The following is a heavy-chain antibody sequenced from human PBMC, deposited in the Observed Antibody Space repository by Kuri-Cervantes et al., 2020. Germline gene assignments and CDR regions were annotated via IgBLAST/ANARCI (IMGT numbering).Heavy chain of an antibody. Sequence: GESLKISCAASGFTFSSYSMNWVRQAPGKGLEWVSSISSSSSYIYYADSVKGRFTISRDNAKNSLYLQMNSLRAEDTAVHYCARVSGYILRAYGMDVWGQGTTVTVSS. CDR1: GFTFSSYS. J-gene: IGHJ6*02. CDR2: ISSSSSYI. CDR3: ARVSGYILRAYGMDV. V-gene: IGHV3-21*01. D-gene: IGHD1-1*01.